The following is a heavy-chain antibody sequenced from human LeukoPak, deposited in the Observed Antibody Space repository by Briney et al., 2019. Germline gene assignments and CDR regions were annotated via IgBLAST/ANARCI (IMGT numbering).Heavy chain of an antibody. Sequence: GGSLRLSCAASGFTVSSNYMSWVRQAPGKGLEWVSVIYSGGSTYYADSVKGRFTISRDNSKNTLYLQMNSLRAEDTAVYYCARELLGPLGTPDLWDMDVWGKGTTVTVSS. D-gene: IGHD3-16*01. CDR2: IYSGGST. V-gene: IGHV3-53*01. CDR1: GFTVSSNY. J-gene: IGHJ6*03. CDR3: ARELLGPLGTPDLWDMDV.